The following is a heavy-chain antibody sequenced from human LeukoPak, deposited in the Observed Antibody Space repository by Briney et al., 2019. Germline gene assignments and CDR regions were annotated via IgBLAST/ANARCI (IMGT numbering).Heavy chain of an antibody. J-gene: IGHJ6*04. Sequence: GGSLRLSCAASGFTFSSYGMSWVRQAPGKGLEWVSLIYSGGSTYYADSVKGRFTISRDNAKNSLHLQMNSLRAEDTAVYYCAELGITMIGGVWGKGTTVTISS. CDR1: GFTFSSYG. V-gene: IGHV3-23*03. CDR3: AELGITMIGGV. CDR2: IYSGGST. D-gene: IGHD3-10*02.